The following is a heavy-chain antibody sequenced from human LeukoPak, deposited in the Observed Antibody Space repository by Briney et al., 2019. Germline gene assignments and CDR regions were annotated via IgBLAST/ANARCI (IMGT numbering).Heavy chain of an antibody. D-gene: IGHD1-26*01. CDR3: ARRPRGSYFWFDP. J-gene: IGHJ5*02. CDR2: IYYSGST. V-gene: IGHV4-59*12. Sequence: SETLSLTCTVSGGSISSYYWSWIRQPPGKGLEWIGYIYYSGSTNYNPSLKSRVTISVDTSKNQFSLKLSSVTAADTAVYYCARRPRGSYFWFDPWGQGTLVTVSS. CDR1: GGSISSYY.